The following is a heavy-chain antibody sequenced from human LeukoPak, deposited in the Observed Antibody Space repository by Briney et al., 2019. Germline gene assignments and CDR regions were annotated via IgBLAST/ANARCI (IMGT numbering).Heavy chain of an antibody. J-gene: IGHJ3*02. Sequence: GGSLRVSCAASGFTFSSYAMSWVRQAPGKGLEWVSAISGCGGSTYYADSVKGRFTISRDNSKNTLYLQMNSLRAEDTAVYYCGGCMVLGGWVDIWGQETMVTVSS. CDR1: GFTFSSYA. D-gene: IGHD2-8*01. CDR3: GGCMVLGGWVDI. CDR2: ISGCGGST. V-gene: IGHV3-23*01.